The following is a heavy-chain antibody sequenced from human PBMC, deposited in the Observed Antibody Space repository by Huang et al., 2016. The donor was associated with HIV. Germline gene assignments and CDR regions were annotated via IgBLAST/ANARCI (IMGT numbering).Heavy chain of an antibody. CDR1: GFPFTTYD. CDR2: MNSSSGNN. Sequence: QVQLVQSGAEVRKPGASVRVSCKASGFPFTTYDFNWVRQATGQGLEWEGWMNSSSGNNGYRQKVQGKGNITRNTSKNTAEKGVGSLRSDDTGVYYCARAKGYYRDGRNYYSRYTFDSWGQGTLVTVSS. V-gene: IGHV1-8*03. CDR3: ARAKGYYRDGRNYYSRYTFDS. J-gene: IGHJ4*02. D-gene: IGHD2-15*01.